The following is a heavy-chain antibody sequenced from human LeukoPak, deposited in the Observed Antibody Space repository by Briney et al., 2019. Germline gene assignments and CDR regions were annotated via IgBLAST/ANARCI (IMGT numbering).Heavy chain of an antibody. D-gene: IGHD3-10*01. J-gene: IGHJ4*02. Sequence: SETLPLTCTVSGGSISSYYWSWIRQPPGKGLEWIGYIYYSGSTNYNPSLKSRVTISVDTSKNQFSLKLSSVTAADTAVYYCARAMVRGVITYYFDYWGQGTLVTVSS. CDR3: ARAMVRGVITYYFDY. V-gene: IGHV4-59*01. CDR1: GGSISSYY. CDR2: IYYSGST.